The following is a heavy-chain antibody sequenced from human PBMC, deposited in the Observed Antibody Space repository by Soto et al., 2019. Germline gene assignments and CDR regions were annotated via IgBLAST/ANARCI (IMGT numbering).Heavy chain of an antibody. CDR3: ARDFYQSHWAFDY. CDR1: GGTFSSYT. V-gene: IGHV1-69*08. Sequence: QVQLVQSGAEVKKPGSSVKVSCKASGGTFSSYTISWVRQAPGQVLEWMGRIIPILGIANYAQKFQGRVTITADNSTSTAYMELSSLRSADTAVYYGARDFYQSHWAFDYWGEGNLVTVSS. D-gene: IGHD7-27*01. CDR2: IIPILGIA. J-gene: IGHJ4*02.